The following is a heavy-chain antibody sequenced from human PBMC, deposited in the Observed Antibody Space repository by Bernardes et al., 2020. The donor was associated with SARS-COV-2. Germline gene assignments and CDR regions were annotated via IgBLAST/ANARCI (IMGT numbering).Heavy chain of an antibody. CDR1: GYRTTSYW. V-gene: IGHV5-51*01. CDR2: IYPGDSDT. Sequence: GGSLKITCKGSGYRTTSYWIGWVRQIPGKVLEWMGIIYPGDSDTRYSPSFQGQVNISADKSISTAYLQWGSLKASDTSMYYCARRDYCGGDCYHFDYWGPGTLVTFSS. J-gene: IGHJ4*02. CDR3: ARRDYCGGDCYHFDY. D-gene: IGHD2-21*02.